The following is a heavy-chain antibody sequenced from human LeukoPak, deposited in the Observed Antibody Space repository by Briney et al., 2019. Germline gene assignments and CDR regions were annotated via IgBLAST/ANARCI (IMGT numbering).Heavy chain of an antibody. CDR1: GGSFSGYY. CDR2: INHSGST. J-gene: IGHJ5*02. Sequence: SETLSLTCAVYGGSFSGYYWSWIRQPPGKGLEWIGEINHSGSTNYNPSLKSRVTTSVDTSKNQFSLKLSSVTAADTAVYYCAREAPGPSLQNRDIVVVPAAIGANWFDPWGQGTLVTVSS. CDR3: AREAPGPSLQNRDIVVVPAAIGANWFDP. V-gene: IGHV4-34*01. D-gene: IGHD2-2*01.